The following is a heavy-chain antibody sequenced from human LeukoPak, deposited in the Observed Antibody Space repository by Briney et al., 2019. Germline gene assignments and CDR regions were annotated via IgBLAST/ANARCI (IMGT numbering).Heavy chain of an antibody. D-gene: IGHD3-22*01. Sequence: GGSLRLSCAASGFTFSSYAMSWVRQAPGKGLEWVSAISGSGGSTYYADSVKGRFTISRDNSKNTLYLQMNSLRAEDTAVYYCAKERYDGSGYYHYFDYWGQGTLVTVSS. V-gene: IGHV3-23*01. CDR2: ISGSGGST. CDR1: GFTFSSYA. J-gene: IGHJ4*02. CDR3: AKERYDGSGYYHYFDY.